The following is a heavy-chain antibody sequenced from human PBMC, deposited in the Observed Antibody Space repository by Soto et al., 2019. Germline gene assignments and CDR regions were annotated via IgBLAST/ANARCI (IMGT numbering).Heavy chain of an antibody. V-gene: IGHV1-18*01. CDR2: INPYNGNT. D-gene: IGHD4-17*01. J-gene: IGHJ4*02. Sequence: QVLLVQSGPEIKKPGASVKVSCKASGYTFNTYGITWVRQAPGQGLEWMGWINPYNGNTKFAQKLQDRGTMTTATSTSTAYMELASLRSDDTAVYYCARGCIAVTTHLCYWGQGTLVTVSS. CDR3: ARGCIAVTTHLCY. CDR1: GYTFNTYG.